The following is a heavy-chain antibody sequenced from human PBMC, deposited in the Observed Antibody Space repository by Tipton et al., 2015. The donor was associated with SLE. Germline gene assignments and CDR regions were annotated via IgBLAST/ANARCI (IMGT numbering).Heavy chain of an antibody. CDR2: IYYSGST. J-gene: IGHJ4*02. Sequence: TLSLTCTVSGGSISSSSYYWGWIRQPPGKGLEWIGSIYYSGSTYYNPSLKSRVTISVDTSKNQFSLKLSSVTAADTAAYYCARPLSSSWVTFDYWGQGTLVTVSS. CDR1: GGSISSSSYY. D-gene: IGHD6-13*01. CDR3: ARPLSSSWVTFDY. V-gene: IGHV4-39*07.